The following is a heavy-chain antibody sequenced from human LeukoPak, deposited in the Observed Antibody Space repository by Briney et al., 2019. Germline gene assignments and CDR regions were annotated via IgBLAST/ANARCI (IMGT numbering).Heavy chain of an antibody. Sequence: PGGSLRLSCAASGFTFSNAWMSRVRQAPGKGLEWVGRIKSKTDGGTTDYAAPVKGRFTISRDDSKNTLYLQMNSLKTEGTAVYYCTTDSPYYYYGMDVWGKGTTVTVSS. J-gene: IGHJ6*04. CDR2: IKSKTDGGTT. CDR3: TTDSPYYYYGMDV. CDR1: GFTFSNAW. V-gene: IGHV3-15*01.